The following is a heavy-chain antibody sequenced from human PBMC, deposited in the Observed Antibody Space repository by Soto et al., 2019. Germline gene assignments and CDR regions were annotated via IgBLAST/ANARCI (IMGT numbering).Heavy chain of an antibody. V-gene: IGHV3-23*01. Sequence: PGGSLRLSCAASGFTFRSYAMSWVRQAPGKGLEWVSAISGSGGSTYYADSVKGRFTISRDNSKNTLYLQMNSLRAEDTAVYYCAKVVYGDYVTGPFDYWGQGTLVTVSS. CDR2: ISGSGGST. CDR1: GFTFRSYA. CDR3: AKVVYGDYVTGPFDY. J-gene: IGHJ4*02. D-gene: IGHD4-17*01.